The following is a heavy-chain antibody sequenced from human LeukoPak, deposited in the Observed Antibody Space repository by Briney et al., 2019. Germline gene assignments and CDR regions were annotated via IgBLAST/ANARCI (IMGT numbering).Heavy chain of an antibody. Sequence: ASVKVSCKASGGTFSSYAISWVRQAPGQGLEWMGGIIPIFGTANYAQKFQGRVTITTDESTSTAYMELSSLRSEDTAVYYHARVSEKGYYYDSSGNPTRAFDIWGQGTMVTVSS. V-gene: IGHV1-69*05. D-gene: IGHD3-22*01. CDR1: GGTFSSYA. J-gene: IGHJ3*02. CDR3: ARVSEKGYYYDSSGNPTRAFDI. CDR2: IIPIFGTA.